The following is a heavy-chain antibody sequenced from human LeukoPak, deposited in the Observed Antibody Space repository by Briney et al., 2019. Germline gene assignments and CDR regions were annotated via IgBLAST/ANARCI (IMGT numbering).Heavy chain of an antibody. CDR3: AMDCSQTGGAVAATEGSYFDY. V-gene: IGHV3-30-3*01. CDR2: ISYDGNNK. J-gene: IGHJ4*02. D-gene: IGHD6-19*01. Sequence: GGSLRLSCEASGFTFDTYTMLWVRQAPGKGLEWLRVISYDGNNKYYADSEKGQFTLYRDNSKITLYLKMNSVRAEDTGVYYCAMDCSQTGGAVAATEGSYFDYWGQETLVTVPS. CDR1: GFTFDTYT.